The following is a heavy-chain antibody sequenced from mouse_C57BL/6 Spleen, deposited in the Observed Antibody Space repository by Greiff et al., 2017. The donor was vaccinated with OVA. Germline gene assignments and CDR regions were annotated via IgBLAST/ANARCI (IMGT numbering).Heavy chain of an antibody. Sequence: VQLQQPGAELVKPGASVKLSCKASGYTFTSYWMHWVKQRPGQGLEWIGMIHPNSGSTNYNEKFKSKATLTVAKSPSTDYMQHSNLTSVDSAVYYCAEGDYDSYYAMDYWGQGTSVTVSS. D-gene: IGHD2-4*01. J-gene: IGHJ4*01. CDR3: AEGDYDSYYAMDY. V-gene: IGHV1-64*01. CDR1: GYTFTSYW. CDR2: IHPNSGST.